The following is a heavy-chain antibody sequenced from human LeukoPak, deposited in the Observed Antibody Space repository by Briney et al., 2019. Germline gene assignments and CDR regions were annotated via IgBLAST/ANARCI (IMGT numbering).Heavy chain of an antibody. CDR1: GFTFGDYA. D-gene: IGHD3-9*01. CDR3: TYILTGYDY. CDR2: IRSKAYGGTT. Sequence: PGGSLRLSSTASGFTFGDYAMSWVRQAPGKGLEWVGFIRSKAYGGTTEYAASVKGRFTISRDDSKSIAYLQMNSLKTEDTAVYYCTYILTGYDYWGQGTLVTVSS. V-gene: IGHV3-49*04. J-gene: IGHJ4*02.